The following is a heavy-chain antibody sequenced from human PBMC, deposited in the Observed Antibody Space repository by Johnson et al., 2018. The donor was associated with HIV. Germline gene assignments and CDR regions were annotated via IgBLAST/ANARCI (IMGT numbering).Heavy chain of an antibody. D-gene: IGHD4-11*01. CDR1: GFTFSTYG. V-gene: IGHV3-30*19. Sequence: QMQLVESGGGVVQPGRSLRLSCAASGFTFSTYGMHWVRQAPGKGLEWVAVISFDGSKEYYADSVKGRFTISRDNSKNSLYLQMNSLRAEDTAVYYCARGSTVTTLSGAFDIWGQGTLVTVSS. CDR2: ISFDGSKE. J-gene: IGHJ3*02. CDR3: ARGSTVTTLSGAFDI.